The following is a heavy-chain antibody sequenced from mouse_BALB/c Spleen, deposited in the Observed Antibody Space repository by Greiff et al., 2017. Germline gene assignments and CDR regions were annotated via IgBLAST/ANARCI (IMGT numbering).Heavy chain of an antibody. CDR3: ARSDGNYVSDAMDY. J-gene: IGHJ4*01. CDR1: GYAFTNYL. D-gene: IGHD2-1*01. CDR2: INPGSGGT. Sequence: QVQLQQSGAELVRPGTSVKVSCKASGYAFTNYLIEWVKQRPGQGLEWIGVINPGSGGTNYNEKFKGKATLTADKSSSTAYMQLSSLTSDDSAVYFCARSDGNYVSDAMDYWGQGTSVTVSS. V-gene: IGHV1-54*01.